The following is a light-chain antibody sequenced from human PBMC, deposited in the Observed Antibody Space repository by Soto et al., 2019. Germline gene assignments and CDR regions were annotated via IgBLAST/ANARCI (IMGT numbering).Light chain of an antibody. CDR3: CSYAGSYTP. Sequence: QSVLTQPPSVSGAPGRSVTISCPGTSSDVGGYNYVSWYQQHPGKAPKLMIYDVSKRPSGVPDRFSGSKSGNTASLTISGLQAEDEADYYCCSYAGSYTPFGTGTKVTVL. J-gene: IGLJ1*01. V-gene: IGLV2-11*01. CDR1: SSDVGGYNY. CDR2: DVS.